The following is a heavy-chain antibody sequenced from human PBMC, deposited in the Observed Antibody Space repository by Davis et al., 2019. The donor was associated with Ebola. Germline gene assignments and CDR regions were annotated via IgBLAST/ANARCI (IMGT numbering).Heavy chain of an antibody. CDR3: ARRDCSSTSCSNYGMDV. J-gene: IGHJ6*02. Sequence: GESLKISCKGSGYSFTSYWIGWVRQMPGKGLEWMGIIYPGDSDTRYSPSFQGQVTISADKSISTAYLQWSSLKASDTAMYYCARRDCSSTSCSNYGMDVWGQGTTVTVSS. CDR2: IYPGDSDT. CDR1: GYSFTSYW. V-gene: IGHV5-51*01. D-gene: IGHD2-2*01.